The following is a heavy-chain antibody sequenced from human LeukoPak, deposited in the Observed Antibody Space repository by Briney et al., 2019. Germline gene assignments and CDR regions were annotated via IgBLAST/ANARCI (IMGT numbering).Heavy chain of an antibody. CDR2: ITSSSDAI. J-gene: IGHJ6*02. D-gene: IGHD3-9*01. Sequence: TGGSLRLSCAASGFTFSSHTMNWVRQAPGQGLEWISYITSSSDAIYYADSVRGRFTISRDNAKNSLYLEMDSLRDEDTAVYYCARGHYDVLAVYYYYGMDVWGPGTTVTVSS. CDR1: GFTFSSHT. CDR3: ARGHYDVLAVYYYYGMDV. V-gene: IGHV3-48*02.